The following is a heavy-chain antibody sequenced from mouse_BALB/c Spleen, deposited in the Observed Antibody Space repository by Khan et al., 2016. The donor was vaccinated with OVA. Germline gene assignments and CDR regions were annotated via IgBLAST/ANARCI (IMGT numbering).Heavy chain of an antibody. CDR2: ISYSGST. Sequence: EVKVEESGPGLVKPSQSLSLTCTVTGYSITSDYAWNWIRQFPGNKLEWMGYISYSGSTNYNPSLKSRISITRATSKNQFFLQLNSVTTEDTATYYCARDGSRYNYAMDYWGQGTSVTVSS. CDR1: GYSITSDYA. CDR3: ARDGSRYNYAMDY. D-gene: IGHD2-3*01. V-gene: IGHV3-2*02. J-gene: IGHJ4*01.